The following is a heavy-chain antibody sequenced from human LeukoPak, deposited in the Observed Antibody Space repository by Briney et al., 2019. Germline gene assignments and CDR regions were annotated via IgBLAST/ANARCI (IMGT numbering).Heavy chain of an antibody. CDR2: IYYSGST. CDR1: GGSISSSSYY. CDR3: ARGPHYSSSWYYFDY. V-gene: IGHV4-61*05. Sequence: SETLSLTCTVSGGSISSSSYYWGWIRQPPGKGLEWIGYIYYSGSTNYNPSLKSRVTISVDTSKNQFSLKLSSVTAADTAVYHCARGPHYSSSWYYFDYWGQGTLVTVSS. J-gene: IGHJ4*02. D-gene: IGHD6-13*01.